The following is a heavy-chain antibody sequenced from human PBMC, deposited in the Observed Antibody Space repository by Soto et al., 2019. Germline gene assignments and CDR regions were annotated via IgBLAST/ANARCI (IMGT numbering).Heavy chain of an antibody. Sequence: SETLSLTWAGYGLYFRGHCLSWVRQPPGKGLEWIGEINHSGSTNYNPSLKSRVTISVDTYKNQFSLKLSSVTAADTAVYYCARGTGAENTFYYYYGMDVWGQGTTVNVS. D-gene: IGHD3-10*01. CDR2: INHSGST. V-gene: IGHV4-34*01. J-gene: IGHJ6*02. CDR3: ARGTGAENTFYYYYGMDV. CDR1: GLYFRGHC.